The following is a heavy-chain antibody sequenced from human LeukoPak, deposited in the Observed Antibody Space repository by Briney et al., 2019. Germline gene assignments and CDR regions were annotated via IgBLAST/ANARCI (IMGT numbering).Heavy chain of an antibody. CDR1: GGSFSGYY. CDR3: ARGEDPDAFDI. Sequence: SETLSLTCAVYGGSFSGYYWSWIRQPPGKGLEWIGEINHSGSTNYNPSLKSRVTISVDTSKNQFSLKLSPVTAADTAVYYCARGEDPDAFDIWGQGTMVTVSS. J-gene: IGHJ3*02. V-gene: IGHV4-34*01. CDR2: INHSGST.